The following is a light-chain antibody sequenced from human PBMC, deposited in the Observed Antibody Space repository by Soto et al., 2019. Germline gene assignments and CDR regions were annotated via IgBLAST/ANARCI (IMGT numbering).Light chain of an antibody. CDR2: GAS. Sequence: EIVLTQSPGTLSLSPGERATLSCRASQTVSESLAWYQQKPGQAPRLLMYGASSRATGIPARFSGSGSGTEFTFTISSLQSEDFAVYYCQQYHNWPRTFGQGTKV. CDR1: QTVSES. CDR3: QQYHNWPRT. J-gene: IGKJ1*01. V-gene: IGKV3D-15*01.